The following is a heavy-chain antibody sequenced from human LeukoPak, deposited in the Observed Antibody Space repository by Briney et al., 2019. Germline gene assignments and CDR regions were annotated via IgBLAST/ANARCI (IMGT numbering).Heavy chain of an antibody. Sequence: GGSLRLSCAASGFTFSSYSLNWVRQAPGKGLEWVSSISSSSSYIYYADSVKGRFTISRDNAKNSLSLQMNSLRAEDTAVYYCARAGNTRFDYWGQGTLVTVSS. V-gene: IGHV3-21*04. D-gene: IGHD2/OR15-2a*01. CDR1: GFTFSSYS. CDR2: ISSSSSYI. J-gene: IGHJ4*02. CDR3: ARAGNTRFDY.